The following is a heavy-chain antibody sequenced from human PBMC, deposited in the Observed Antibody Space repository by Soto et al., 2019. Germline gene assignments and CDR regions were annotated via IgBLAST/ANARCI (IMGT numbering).Heavy chain of an antibody. CDR1: GFTFSSYG. V-gene: IGHV3-33*01. CDR3: ARHRGNDQAGRNFDS. Sequence: GGSLRLSCAASGFTFSSYGLHCVRQAPGKGLEWVGVIWYDGSNKYYADSVKGRFTISRDNSKNTLYLQMNSLGAEDTALYYCARHRGNDQAGRNFDSWGQGTLVTVSS. CDR2: IWYDGSNK. J-gene: IGHJ4*02. D-gene: IGHD1-1*01.